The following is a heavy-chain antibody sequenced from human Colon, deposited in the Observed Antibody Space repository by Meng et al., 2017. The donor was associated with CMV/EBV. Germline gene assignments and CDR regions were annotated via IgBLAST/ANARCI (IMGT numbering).Heavy chain of an antibody. Sequence: LTCAVSGGSISSSNWWSWVRQPPGKGLEWIGEIYHSGSTNYNPSLKSRVTISVGKSKNQFSLKLSSVTAADTAVYYCARDEKSNLDYWGQGTLVTVSS. CDR2: IYHSGST. CDR3: ARDEKSNLDY. J-gene: IGHJ4*02. CDR1: GGSISSSNW. V-gene: IGHV4-4*02.